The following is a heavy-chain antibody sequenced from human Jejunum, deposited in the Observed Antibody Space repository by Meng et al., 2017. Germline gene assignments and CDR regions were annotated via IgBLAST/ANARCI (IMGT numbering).Heavy chain of an antibody. CDR1: GDSVSIDTAA. CDR2: TYYRSNCYN. D-gene: IGHD3-10*01. V-gene: IGHV6-1*01. J-gene: IGHJ6*02. CDR3: SRGKDNYASGGDKYYYGLDV. Sequence: SQTLSLTCALSGDSVSIDTAAWNWFRQSPSRGLEWLGRTYYRSNCYNDYAVSVESRTTINPDTSKNQISLQLNAVTPEDTAVYYCSRGKDNYASGGDKYYYGLDVWGQGTMVTVSS.